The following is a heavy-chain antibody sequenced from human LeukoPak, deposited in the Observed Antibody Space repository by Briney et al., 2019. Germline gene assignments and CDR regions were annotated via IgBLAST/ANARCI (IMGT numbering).Heavy chain of an antibody. J-gene: IGHJ4*02. CDR3: ARAAPMVRGVPLDY. Sequence: PSETLSLNCAVYGGSFSGYYWSWIRQPPGKGLEWIGEINHSGSTNYNPSLKSRVTISVDTSKNQFSLKLSSVTAADTAVYYCARAAPMVRGVPLDYWGQGTLVTVSS. V-gene: IGHV4-34*01. D-gene: IGHD3-10*01. CDR1: GGSFSGYY. CDR2: INHSGST.